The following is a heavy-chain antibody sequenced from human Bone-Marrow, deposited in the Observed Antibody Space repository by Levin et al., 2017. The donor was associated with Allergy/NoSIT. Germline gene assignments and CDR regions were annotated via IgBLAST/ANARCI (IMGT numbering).Heavy chain of an antibody. D-gene: IGHD4-17*01. CDR2: LDGSSGKT. Sequence: ETLSLTCVASGFIFADYAMNWVRQAPGRGLEWVSSLDGSSGKTHYADSVKGRFTISREYSKDTLFLQMNSLRAEDTARYYCAKAETTVMLDYSYFDVWGEGTAVTVSS. J-gene: IGHJ6*03. CDR1: GFIFADYA. V-gene: IGHV3-23*01. CDR3: AKAETTVMLDYSYFDV.